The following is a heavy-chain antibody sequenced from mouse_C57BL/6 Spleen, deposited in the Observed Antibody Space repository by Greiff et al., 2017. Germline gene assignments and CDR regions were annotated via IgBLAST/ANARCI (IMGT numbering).Heavy chain of an antibody. CDR3: ARGPYGGAMDY. J-gene: IGHJ4*01. D-gene: IGHD1-1*01. CDR2: IYPGDGDT. Sequence: LQESGPELVKPGASVKISCKASGYAFSSSWMNWVKQRPGKGLEWIGRIYPGDGDTNYNGKFKGKATLTADKSSSTAYMQLSSLTSEDSAVYFCARGPYGGAMDYWGQGTSVTVSS. CDR1: GYAFSSSW. V-gene: IGHV1-82*01.